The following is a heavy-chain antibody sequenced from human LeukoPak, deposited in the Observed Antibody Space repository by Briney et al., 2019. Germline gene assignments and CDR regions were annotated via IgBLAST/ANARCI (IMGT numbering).Heavy chain of an antibody. CDR3: ARHPGGWGYFDY. CDR1: GGSISDAAYY. Sequence: SETLSLTCTVSGGSISDAAYYWSWIRQHPGEGLKWIGYIYYSGSTSYNPSLKSRVTISVDTSKNQFSLKLTSVTAADTAVYYCARHPGGWGYFDYWGQGTLVTVSS. J-gene: IGHJ4*02. V-gene: IGHV4-31*03. CDR2: IYYSGST. D-gene: IGHD6-19*01.